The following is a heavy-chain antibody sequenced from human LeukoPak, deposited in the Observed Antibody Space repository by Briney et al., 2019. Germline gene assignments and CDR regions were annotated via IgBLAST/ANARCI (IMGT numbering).Heavy chain of an antibody. D-gene: IGHD4-23*01. V-gene: IGHV3-30*18. Sequence: GGSLRLSCAASGFTFSTYGMHWVRQAPGRGLEWVAVISYDGSNKYYADPVKGRFTISRDNSKNTLYLQMNSLRAEDTALYYCAKDARTTVVNWYFDLWGRGTLVTVSS. CDR2: ISYDGSNK. CDR3: AKDARTTVVNWYFDL. CDR1: GFTFSTYG. J-gene: IGHJ2*01.